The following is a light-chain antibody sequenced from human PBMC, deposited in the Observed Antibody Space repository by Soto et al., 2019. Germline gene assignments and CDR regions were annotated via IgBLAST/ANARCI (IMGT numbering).Light chain of an antibody. CDR3: QQYNTYPFT. J-gene: IGKJ3*01. Sequence: DLQMTQSPSTLSASVGDRVTITCLASQSIINWLAWYQQKPGKAPKLLIYRASSLQSGVPSRFSGSGSGTEFTLTISSVQPDDFATYYCQQYNTYPFTFGPGTKVAI. CDR2: RAS. CDR1: QSIINW. V-gene: IGKV1-5*03.